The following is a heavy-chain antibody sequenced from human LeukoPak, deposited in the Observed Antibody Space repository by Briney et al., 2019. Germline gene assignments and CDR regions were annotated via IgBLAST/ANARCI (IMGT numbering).Heavy chain of an antibody. Sequence: PGGSLRLSCAASGFTFSSYAMSWVRQAPGKGLEGVSAISGSGGSTYYADCVKGRFTISRDNSKNTLYLQMNSLRAEDSAVYYCAKPSTAMVYWGQGTLVTVSS. CDR3: AKPSTAMVY. J-gene: IGHJ4*02. V-gene: IGHV3-23*01. CDR2: ISGSGGST. CDR1: GFTFSSYA. D-gene: IGHD5-18*01.